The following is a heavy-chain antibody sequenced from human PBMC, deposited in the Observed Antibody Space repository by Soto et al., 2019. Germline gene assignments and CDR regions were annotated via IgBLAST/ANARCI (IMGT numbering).Heavy chain of an antibody. Sequence: SVKVSCKASGGTFSSYAISWVRQAPGQGLEWMGGIIPIFGTANYAQKFQGRVTITADESTSTAYMELSSLRSEDTAVYYCARGYCSSTSCYRNYYYYGMDVWGQGTTVTVSS. V-gene: IGHV1-69*13. J-gene: IGHJ6*02. CDR1: GGTFSSYA. CDR2: IIPIFGTA. D-gene: IGHD2-2*01. CDR3: ARGYCSSTSCYRNYYYYGMDV.